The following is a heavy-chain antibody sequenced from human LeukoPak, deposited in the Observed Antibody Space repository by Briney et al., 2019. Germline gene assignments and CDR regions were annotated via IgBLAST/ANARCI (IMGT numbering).Heavy chain of an antibody. CDR3: ARGQARLSWFDP. D-gene: IGHD6-19*01. CDR2: ISHSGST. V-gene: IGHV4-38-2*02. J-gene: IGHJ5*02. Sequence: SETLSLTCSVSGSSISSGYYWGWIRQPPGKGLKWIGSISHSGSTYYNPSLKSRVTISVDTSKNQFSLKLSSVTAADTAVYYCARGQARLSWFDPWGQGTLVTVSS. CDR1: GSSISSGYY.